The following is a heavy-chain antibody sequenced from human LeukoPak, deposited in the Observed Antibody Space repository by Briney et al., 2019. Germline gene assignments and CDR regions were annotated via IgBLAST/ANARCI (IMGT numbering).Heavy chain of an antibody. Sequence: PGGSLRLSCAASGFTFSTYGMSWVRQAPGKGLEWVANIKQDGSEKYYVDSVKGRFTISRDNAKNSLYLQMNSLRAEDTAVYYCAKGELTPRHAFDIWGQGTMVTVSS. CDR1: GFTFSTYG. D-gene: IGHD1-26*01. J-gene: IGHJ3*02. CDR3: AKGELTPRHAFDI. V-gene: IGHV3-7*01. CDR2: IKQDGSEK.